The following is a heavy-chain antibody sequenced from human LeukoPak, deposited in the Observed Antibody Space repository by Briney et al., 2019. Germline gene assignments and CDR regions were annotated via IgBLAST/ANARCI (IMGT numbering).Heavy chain of an antibody. CDR3: AKGPYYYGSGSYYNPFDP. D-gene: IGHD3-10*01. V-gene: IGHV3-48*01. Sequence: TSTSDTIYYADSVKGRFTISRDNAKNSLYLQMNSLRAEDTAVYYCAKGPYYYGSGSYYNPFDPWGQGTLVTVSS. CDR2: TSTSDTI. J-gene: IGHJ5*02.